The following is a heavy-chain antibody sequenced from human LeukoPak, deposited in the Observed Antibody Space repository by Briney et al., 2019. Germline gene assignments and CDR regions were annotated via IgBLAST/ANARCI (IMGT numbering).Heavy chain of an antibody. V-gene: IGHV3-30-3*01. CDR3: ASSTTVVTPLDY. D-gene: IGHD4-17*01. J-gene: IGHJ4*02. CDR2: ISYDGSNK. CDR1: GFTFSSYA. Sequence: GGSLRLSCAASGFTFSSYAMHCVRQDPGKGLEWVAVISYDGSNKYYADSVKGRFTISRDNSKNTLYLQMNSLRAEDTAVYYCASSTTVVTPLDYWGQGTLVTVSS.